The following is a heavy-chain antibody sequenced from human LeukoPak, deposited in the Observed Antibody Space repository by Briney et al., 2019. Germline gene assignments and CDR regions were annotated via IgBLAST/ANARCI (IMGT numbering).Heavy chain of an antibody. D-gene: IGHD2-15*01. V-gene: IGHV1-46*01. CDR2: INPSGGST. CDR1: GYTFTSYY. CDR3: ARMSGYCSGDSCYGNNWFDP. J-gene: IGHJ5*02. Sequence: ASVKVSCKASGYTFTSYYMHWVRQAPGQGLEWMGIINPSGGSTNYAQKFQGRVTITADESTSTAYMELSRLTSEDTAVYYCARMSGYCSGDSCYGNNWFDPWGQGTLVTVSS.